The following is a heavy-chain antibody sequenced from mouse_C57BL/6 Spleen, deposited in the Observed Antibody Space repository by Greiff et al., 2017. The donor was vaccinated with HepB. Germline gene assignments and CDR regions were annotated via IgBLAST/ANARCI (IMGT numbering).Heavy chain of an antibody. CDR3: ARSEAYYSNYDYAMDY. V-gene: IGHV1-82*01. J-gene: IGHJ4*01. Sequence: VKLMESGPELVKPGASVKISCKASGYAFSSSWMNWVKQRPGKGLEWIGRMYPGDGDTNYNGKFKGKATLTADKSSSTAYMQLSSLTSEDSAVYFCARSEAYYSNYDYAMDYWGQGTSVTVSS. CDR2: MYPGDGDT. D-gene: IGHD2-5*01. CDR1: GYAFSSSW.